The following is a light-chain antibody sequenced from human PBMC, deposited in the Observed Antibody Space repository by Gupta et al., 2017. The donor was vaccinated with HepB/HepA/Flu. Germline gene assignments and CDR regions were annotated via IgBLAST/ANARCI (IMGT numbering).Light chain of an antibody. V-gene: IGKV2-28*01. Sequence: DIVMTQSPLSLPVTPGEPASTSCRSSQSLLHSNGYNYLDWYLQKPGQSPQLLIYLGSNRASGVPDRFSGSGSGTDFTLKISRVEAEDVGVYYCRQALQTPYTFGQGTKVEIK. CDR3: RQALQTPYT. CDR1: QSLLHSNGYNY. CDR2: LGS. J-gene: IGKJ2*01.